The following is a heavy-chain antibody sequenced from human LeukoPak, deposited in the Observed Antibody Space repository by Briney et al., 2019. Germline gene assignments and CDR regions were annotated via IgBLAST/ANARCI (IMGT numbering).Heavy chain of an antibody. J-gene: IGHJ3*02. CDR1: GFAVSNVY. CDR3: TKDRRSGWGHAFDI. Sequence: GGSLKLSCAASGFAVSNVYMTWVRQAPGEGLEWVSVIYSADYIYYADSVKGRFTISRDTSKNTVYLQMNSLRAEDTAMYYCTKDRRSGWGHAFDIWGRGTMVTVS. D-gene: IGHD3-3*01. CDR2: IYSADYI. V-gene: IGHV3-53*01.